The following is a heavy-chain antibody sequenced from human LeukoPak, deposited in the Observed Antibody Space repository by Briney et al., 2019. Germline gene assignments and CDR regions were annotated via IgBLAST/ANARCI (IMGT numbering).Heavy chain of an antibody. Sequence: ASVKVSCKASGYTFSSYDINWVRQATGQGLEWMGWMNPNSGNTGYAQNFQARVTMTRDTSTSTVYMELSSLRSEDTAVYYCARVRDGYNDAYDIWGQGTMVTVPS. CDR2: MNPNSGNT. V-gene: IGHV1-8*02. J-gene: IGHJ3*02. CDR1: GYTFSSYD. D-gene: IGHD5-24*01. CDR3: ARVRDGYNDAYDI.